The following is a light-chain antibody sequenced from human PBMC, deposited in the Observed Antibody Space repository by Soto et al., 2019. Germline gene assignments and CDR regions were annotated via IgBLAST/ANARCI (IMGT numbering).Light chain of an antibody. V-gene: IGLV2-23*01. CDR2: EGS. CDR3: CSYAGSSTYV. J-gene: IGLJ1*01. Sequence: QSALTQPASVSGSPGQSITIYCTRTSSDVGSYNLVSWYQQHPGKAPKLMIYEGSKRPSGVSNRFSGSKSDNTASLTISGLQAEDEADYYCCSYAGSSTYVFGTGTKV. CDR1: SSDVGSYNL.